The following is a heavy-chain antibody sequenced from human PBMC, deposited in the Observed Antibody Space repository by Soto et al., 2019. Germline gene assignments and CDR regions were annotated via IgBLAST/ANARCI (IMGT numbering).Heavy chain of an antibody. D-gene: IGHD2-2*01. J-gene: IGHJ6*02. V-gene: IGHV3-21*01. CDR3: ARAVYCSSIRCYRTTTRDNYYYYSGLDV. CDR2: ISSSSTYI. CDR1: GFTFSNYN. Sequence: PGGSLRLSCAVSGFTFSNYNMSWVRQAPGKGLEWVSSISSSSTYIYYADSVKGRFTISRDNAKNSLSLQMNSLRAEDTAVYYCARAVYCSSIRCYRTTTRDNYYYYSGLDVWGQGTTVTVSS.